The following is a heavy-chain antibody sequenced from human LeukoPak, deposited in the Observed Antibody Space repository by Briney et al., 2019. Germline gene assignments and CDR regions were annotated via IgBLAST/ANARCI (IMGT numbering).Heavy chain of an antibody. CDR1: GGSISSSSYY. D-gene: IGHD6-13*01. Sequence: SETLSLTCTVSGGSISSSSYYWGWIRQPPGKGLEWIGSIYYSGSTYYNPSLKSRVTISVDTSKNQFSLKLSSVTAADTAVYYCASHSSSWYGGWFDPWGQGTLVTVSS. J-gene: IGHJ5*02. CDR3: ASHSSSWYGGWFDP. CDR2: IYYSGST. V-gene: IGHV4-39*07.